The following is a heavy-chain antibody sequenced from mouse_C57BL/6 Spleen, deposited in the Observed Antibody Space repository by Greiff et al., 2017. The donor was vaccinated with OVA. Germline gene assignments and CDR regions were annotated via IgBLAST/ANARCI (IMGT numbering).Heavy chain of an antibody. Sequence: VQLQQSGPELVKPGASVKISCKASGYAFSSSWMNWVKQRPGKGLEWIGRIYPGDGDTNYNGKFKGKATLTADKSSSTAYMQLSSLTSEDSAVYFCARLKVDYYGSSYSYYYAMDYWGQGTSVTVSS. CDR3: ARLKVDYYGSSYSYYYAMDY. CDR1: GYAFSSSW. V-gene: IGHV1-82*01. D-gene: IGHD1-1*01. J-gene: IGHJ4*01. CDR2: IYPGDGDT.